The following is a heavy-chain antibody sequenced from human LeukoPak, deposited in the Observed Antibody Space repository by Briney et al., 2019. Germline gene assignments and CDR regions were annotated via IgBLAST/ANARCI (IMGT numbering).Heavy chain of an antibody. CDR1: GYTFTGYY. Sequence: ASVKVSCKASGYTFTGYYTHWVRQAPGQGLEWMGWINPNSGGTNYAQKFQGRVTMTRDTSISTAYMELSRLRSDDTAVYYCARNVRLGSGELSFAPFKNWFDPWGQGTLVTVSS. CDR2: INPNSGGT. D-gene: IGHD3-16*02. J-gene: IGHJ5*02. CDR3: ARNVRLGSGELSFAPFKNWFDP. V-gene: IGHV1-2*02.